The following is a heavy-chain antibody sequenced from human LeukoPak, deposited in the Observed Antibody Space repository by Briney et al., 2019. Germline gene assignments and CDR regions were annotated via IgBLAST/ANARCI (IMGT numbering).Heavy chain of an antibody. J-gene: IGHJ4*02. CDR2: IYISGST. V-gene: IGHV4-4*07. CDR1: GGSISTDH. D-gene: IGHD6-6*01. CDR3: AREGAARPGFDY. Sequence: PSETLSLTRTVSGGSISTDHWNWIRQPAGKGLEWIGLIYISGSTNYNPSLKRRVTVSVDTSKNLFSLNLRSVTAADTAVYYCAREGAARPGFDYCGQGTLVTASS.